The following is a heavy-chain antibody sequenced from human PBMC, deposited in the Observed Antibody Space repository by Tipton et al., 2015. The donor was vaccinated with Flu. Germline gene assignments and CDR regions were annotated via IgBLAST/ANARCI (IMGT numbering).Heavy chain of an antibody. CDR2: IYTSGST. J-gene: IGHJ4*02. V-gene: IGHV4-4*07. CDR3: ARDRKLWGIDY. Sequence: TLSLTCTVSGGSISSYYWCWIRQPAGKGLEWIGRIYTSGSTNYNPSLKSRVTMLVDTSKNQFSLKLCAVTAADTAVYYCARDRKLWGIDYWGQGTLVTVSS. CDR1: GGSISSYY. D-gene: IGHD3-16*01.